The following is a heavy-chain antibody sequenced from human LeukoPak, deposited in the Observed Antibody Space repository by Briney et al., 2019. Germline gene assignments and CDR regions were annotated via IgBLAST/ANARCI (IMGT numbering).Heavy chain of an antibody. J-gene: IGHJ6*03. Sequence: SVKVSCKASGGTFSSYAISWVRQAPGQGLEWMGGIIPIFGTANYAQKFQGRVTITTDESTNTAYMELSSLRSEDTAVYYCARGSYYDILTGYPSIYYYYMDVWGKGTTVTVSS. CDR1: GGTFSSYA. V-gene: IGHV1-69*05. CDR3: ARGSYYDILTGYPSIYYYYMDV. D-gene: IGHD3-9*01. CDR2: IIPIFGTA.